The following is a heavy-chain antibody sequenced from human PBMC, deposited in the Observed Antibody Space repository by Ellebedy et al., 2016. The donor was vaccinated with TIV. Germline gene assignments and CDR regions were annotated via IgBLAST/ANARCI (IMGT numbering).Heavy chain of an antibody. CDR2: IHSSGSA. Sequence: GSLRLXXNVSGASINTYYWAWIRQTPGRGLEWIGFIHSSGSAIYSPSLKSRVILSLDTSKNQFSLKLSSVTAADTAVYYCAGHPVDFDFWGQGTLVTVSS. V-gene: IGHV4-4*09. J-gene: IGHJ4*02. CDR3: AGHPVDFDF. CDR1: GASINTYY.